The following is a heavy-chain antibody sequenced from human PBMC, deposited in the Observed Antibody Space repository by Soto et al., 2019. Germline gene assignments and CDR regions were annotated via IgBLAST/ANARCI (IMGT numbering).Heavy chain of an antibody. V-gene: IGHV3-64D*06. J-gene: IGHJ4*02. Sequence: HPGGSLRLSCSASGFAFSSYAMHWVRQTPGKGLENVSAISPQGGSTYYADSVKGRFTISRDDSKNTVYLQMSSLRPDDTAVYYCVNMMIARGAFDFWGQGTLVTVSS. CDR2: ISPQGGST. CDR3: VNMMIARGAFDF. CDR1: GFAFSSYA. D-gene: IGHD2-21*01.